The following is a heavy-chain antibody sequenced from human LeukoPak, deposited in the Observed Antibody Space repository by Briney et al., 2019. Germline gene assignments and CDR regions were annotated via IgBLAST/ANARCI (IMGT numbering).Heavy chain of an antibody. D-gene: IGHD3-10*01. CDR2: IYYSGST. CDR1: GGSISSYY. CDR3: ARDPAGGTMVRGVITRAFDI. J-gene: IGHJ3*02. Sequence: SETLSLTCTVSGGSISSYYWSWIRQPPGKGLEWIGYIYYSGSTNYNPSLKSRVTISVDTSKNQFSLKLSSVTAADTAVYYCARDPAGGTMVRGVITRAFDIWGQGTMVTVSS. V-gene: IGHV4-59*01.